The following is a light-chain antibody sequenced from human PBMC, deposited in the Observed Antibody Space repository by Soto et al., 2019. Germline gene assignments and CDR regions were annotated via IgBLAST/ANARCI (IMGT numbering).Light chain of an antibody. CDR1: QSVDSSY. V-gene: IGKV3-20*01. J-gene: IGKJ1*01. CDR3: QQYSNWPKT. Sequence: EVVLTQSPGALSLSPGERATLSCRASQSVDSSYFAWYQQRPGQAPRLLIYETSTRATGIPDRFSGSGSGTEFTLTISSLQSEDSAVYFCQQYSNWPKTFGQGTKVEIK. CDR2: ETS.